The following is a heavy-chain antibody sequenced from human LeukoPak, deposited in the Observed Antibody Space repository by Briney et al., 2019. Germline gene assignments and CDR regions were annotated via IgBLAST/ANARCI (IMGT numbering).Heavy chain of an antibody. J-gene: IGHJ3*02. D-gene: IGHD5-18*01. Sequence: PSETLSLTCTVAYDSISSYYWSWIRQPPGKGLEWIGYIHNSGSTMYNPSLKSRLAISVDTSKNQFSLKLSSVTAADTAVYYCARSGYMYGADAFDIWGQGTMVTVSS. V-gene: IGHV4-59*01. CDR3: ARSGYMYGADAFDI. CDR1: YDSISSYY. CDR2: IHNSGST.